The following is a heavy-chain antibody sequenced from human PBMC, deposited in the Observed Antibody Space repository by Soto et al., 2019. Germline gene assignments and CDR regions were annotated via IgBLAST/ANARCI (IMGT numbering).Heavy chain of an antibody. D-gene: IGHD5-18*01. J-gene: IGHJ4*02. V-gene: IGHV3-21*01. CDR1: GFTFSSYS. CDR3: ARDPPARAGYSYGYGY. Sequence: EVQLVESGGGLVKPGGSLRLSCAASGFTFSSYSMNWVRQAPGKGLEWVSSISSSSSYIYYADSVKGRFTISRDNAKNSLYLQMNSLRAEDTAVYYCARDPPARAGYSYGYGYWGQGTLVTVSS. CDR2: ISSSSSYI.